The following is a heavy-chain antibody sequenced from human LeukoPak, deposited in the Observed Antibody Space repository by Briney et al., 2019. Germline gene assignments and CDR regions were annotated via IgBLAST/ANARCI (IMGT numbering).Heavy chain of an antibody. Sequence: PGRSLRLSCAASGFTVSSNHMSWVRQAPGKGLEWVSVIYSGGSTDYADTVRGRFTISRDNLKNTLYLQMNSLRAEDTAVYCCARGPAGYNWGQGTLVTFSS. CDR1: GFTVSSNH. CDR3: ARGPAGYN. D-gene: IGHD1-1*01. V-gene: IGHV3-53*01. CDR2: IYSGGST. J-gene: IGHJ4*02.